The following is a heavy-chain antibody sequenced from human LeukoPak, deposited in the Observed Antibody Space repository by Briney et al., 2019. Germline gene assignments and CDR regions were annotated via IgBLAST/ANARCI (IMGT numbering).Heavy chain of an antibody. CDR3: AREVQLQRLKGTRTEY. Sequence: SETLSLTCTVSGGSISSGDYYWSWIRQPPGKGLEWIGYIYYSGSTYYNPSLESRVTISVDTSKNQFSLKLSSVTAADTAVYYCAREVQLQRLKGTRTEYWGQGTLVTVSS. CDR1: GGSISSGDYY. J-gene: IGHJ4*02. V-gene: IGHV4-30-4*08. D-gene: IGHD6-25*01. CDR2: IYYSGST.